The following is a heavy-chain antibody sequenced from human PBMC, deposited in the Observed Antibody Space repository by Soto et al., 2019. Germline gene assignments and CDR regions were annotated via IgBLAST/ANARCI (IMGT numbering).Heavy chain of an antibody. CDR3: ASPATTGSDPFDY. V-gene: IGHV4-39*01. D-gene: IGHD2-21*02. CDR1: GGSISSSSYY. J-gene: IGHJ4*02. Sequence: QLQLQESGPGLVKPSETLSLTCTVSGGSISSSSYYWGWIRQPPGKGLEWIGSIYYSGSTYYNPSLKSRVTLPVATPKNHFSRKLSSVPAADTAVYYGASPATTGSDPFDYWGQGTLVTVSS. CDR2: IYYSGST.